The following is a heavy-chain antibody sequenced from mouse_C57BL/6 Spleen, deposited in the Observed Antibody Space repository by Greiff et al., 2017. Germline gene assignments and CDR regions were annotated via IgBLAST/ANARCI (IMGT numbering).Heavy chain of an antibody. V-gene: IGHV1-26*01. Sequence: EVQLQQSGPELVKPGASVKISCKASGYTFTDYYMNWVKQSHGKSLEWIGDINPNNGGTSYNQKFKGKATLTVDKSSSTAYMELRSLTSEDSAVYYCARYDYGSTLFAYWGQGTLVTVSA. J-gene: IGHJ3*01. CDR1: GYTFTDYY. CDR3: ARYDYGSTLFAY. D-gene: IGHD1-1*01. CDR2: INPNNGGT.